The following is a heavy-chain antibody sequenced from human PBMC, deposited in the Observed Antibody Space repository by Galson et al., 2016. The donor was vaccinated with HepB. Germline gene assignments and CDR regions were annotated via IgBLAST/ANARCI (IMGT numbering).Heavy chain of an antibody. D-gene: IGHD5-24*01. J-gene: IGHJ1*01. Sequence: SLRLSCAASGFSVSGDYMGWVRQAPGKALEWVSLINSVGNTYYADSVRGRFTISRDNSKNTLYLQVNSLRVDDTAVYHCARGLGDMAYFQHWGRGTLVTVSS. CDR1: GFSVSGDY. CDR2: INSVGNT. V-gene: IGHV3-53*01. CDR3: ARGLGDMAYFQH.